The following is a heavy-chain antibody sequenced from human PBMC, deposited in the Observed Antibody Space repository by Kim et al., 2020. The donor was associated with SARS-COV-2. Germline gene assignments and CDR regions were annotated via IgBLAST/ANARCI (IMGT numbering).Heavy chain of an antibody. Sequence: SETLSLTCAVSGGSISSSNWWSWVRQPPGKGLEWIGEIYHSGSTNYNPSLKSRVTISVDKSKNQFSLKLSSVTAADTAVYYCARSKVMATRGYFDYWGQGTLVTVSS. CDR2: IYHSGST. CDR3: ARSKVMATRGYFDY. J-gene: IGHJ4*02. CDR1: GGSISSSNW. V-gene: IGHV4-4*02.